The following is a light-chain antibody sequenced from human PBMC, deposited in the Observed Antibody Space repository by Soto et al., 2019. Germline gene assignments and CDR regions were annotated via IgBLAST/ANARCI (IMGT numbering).Light chain of an antibody. CDR3: ASWDDSLSGVL. Sequence: QSVLTQPPSASGTPGQRVTISCSGSSSNIGSNPVHWYQQLPGTAPKLLIHNNNQRPSGVPDRFAGSKSGTSASLAISGLQSEDEADYYYASWDDSLSGVLFGGGTKVTVL. J-gene: IGLJ2*01. CDR2: NNN. V-gene: IGLV1-44*01. CDR1: SSNIGSNP.